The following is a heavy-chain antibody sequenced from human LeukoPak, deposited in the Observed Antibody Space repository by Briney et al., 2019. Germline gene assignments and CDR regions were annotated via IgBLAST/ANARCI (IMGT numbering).Heavy chain of an antibody. Sequence: ASVKVSCKASGYTFTDYAMNWVRQAPGQGLEWMGWIHPNTGNPTYAQGFTGRFVFSLDTSVGTTYLQISSLKAEDTAVYYCARAYQSLGGLSLPDDWDQGTLVTVSS. CDR2: IHPNTGNP. J-gene: IGHJ4*02. V-gene: IGHV7-4-1*02. CDR3: ARAYQSLGGLSLPDD. CDR1: GYTFTDYA. D-gene: IGHD3-16*02.